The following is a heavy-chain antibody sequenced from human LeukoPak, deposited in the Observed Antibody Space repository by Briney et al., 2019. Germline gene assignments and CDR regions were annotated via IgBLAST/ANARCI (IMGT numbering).Heavy chain of an antibody. CDR3: ASSPDFYYYYMDV. CDR1: GGSISSYH. J-gene: IGHJ6*03. CDR2: IYSNGIT. Sequence: SETLSLTCTVSGGSISSYHWSWIRQAAGKGLEWIGRIYSNGITNYNPSLKSRLTMSIDTSKKEFSLKLTSVTAADTGVYYCASSPDFYYYYMDVWGNGITVTVSS. V-gene: IGHV4-4*07.